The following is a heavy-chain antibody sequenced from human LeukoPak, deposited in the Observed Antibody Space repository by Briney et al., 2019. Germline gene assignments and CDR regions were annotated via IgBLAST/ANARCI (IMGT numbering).Heavy chain of an antibody. J-gene: IGHJ6*02. V-gene: IGHV1-2*02. D-gene: IGHD2-2*01. CDR2: INPNSGGT. CDR3: ARDHCSSSGCYEYYYYGMDV. CDR1: GYTFTGYY. Sequence: ASVKVSCKASGYTFTGYYMQWVRQAPGQGLEWMGWINPNSGGTNYAQKFQGRVTMTRDTSISTAYMELSRLRSDDTAVYYCARDHCSSSGCYEYYYYGMDVWGQGTTVTVSS.